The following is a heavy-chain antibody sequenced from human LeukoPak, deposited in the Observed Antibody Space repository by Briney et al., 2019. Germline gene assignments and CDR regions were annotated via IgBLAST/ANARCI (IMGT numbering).Heavy chain of an antibody. CDR1: GFTFSSYW. D-gene: IGHD3-10*01. CDR2: IKQDGSEK. V-gene: IGHV3-7*01. Sequence: GGSLRLSCAASGFTFSSYWMSWVRQAPGKGLEWVANIKQDGSEKYYVDSVKGRFTISRDNAKNSLYLQMNSLRAEDTAVYYCARGPPVLLWFGELLYYFDYWGQGTLVTVSS. J-gene: IGHJ4*02. CDR3: ARGPPVLLWFGELLYYFDY.